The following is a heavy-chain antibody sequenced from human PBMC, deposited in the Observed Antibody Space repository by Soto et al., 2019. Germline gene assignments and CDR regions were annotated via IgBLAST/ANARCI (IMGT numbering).Heavy chain of an antibody. D-gene: IGHD4-17*01. V-gene: IGHV3-30*18. CDR1: GFTFSSYG. J-gene: IGHJ4*02. CDR3: AKGLFTVTHDYFDY. CDR2: ISYDGNNK. Sequence: PGGSLRLSCAASGFTFSSYGMHWVRQAPGKGLEWVAVISYDGNNKYYADSVKGRFTISRDNSKNTLYLQMNSLRAEDTAVYYCAKGLFTVTHDYFDYWGQGTLVTVSS.